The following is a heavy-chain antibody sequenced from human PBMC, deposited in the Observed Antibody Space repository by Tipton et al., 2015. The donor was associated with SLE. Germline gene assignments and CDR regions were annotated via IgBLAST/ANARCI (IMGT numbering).Heavy chain of an antibody. Sequence: TLSLTSTVSGGSISSGSYYWSWIRQPAGKGLEWIGRIYTSGSTNYNPSLKSRVTMSVDTSKNQFSLKLSSVTAAGTAVYYCARDGAMIVPRGSFDIWGQGTMVTVSS. CDR2: IYTSGST. D-gene: IGHD3-22*01. CDR3: ARDGAMIVPRGSFDI. V-gene: IGHV4-61*02. CDR1: GGSISSGSYY. J-gene: IGHJ3*02.